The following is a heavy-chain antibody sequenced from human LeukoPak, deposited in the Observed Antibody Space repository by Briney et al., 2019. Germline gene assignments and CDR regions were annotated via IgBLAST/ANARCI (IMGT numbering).Heavy chain of an antibody. D-gene: IGHD6-19*01. CDR1: GYTFTSYA. CDR3: ARLSGWSYYYYYMDV. CDR2: INTNTGNP. Sequence: ASVKVSCKASGYTFTSYAMNWVRQAPEQGLEWMGWINTNTGNPTYAQGFTGRFVFSLDTSVSTAYLQISSLKAEDTAVYYCARLSGWSYYYYYMDVWGKGTTVTVSS. V-gene: IGHV7-4-1*02. J-gene: IGHJ6*03.